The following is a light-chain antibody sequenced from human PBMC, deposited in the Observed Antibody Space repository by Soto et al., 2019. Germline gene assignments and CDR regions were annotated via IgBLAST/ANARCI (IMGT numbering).Light chain of an antibody. CDR3: YQYNNWPPST. CDR1: QSVNQN. J-gene: IGKJ5*01. CDR2: DTS. Sequence: VLTQSPETVSGSPGERVSLSCRVSQSVNQNFAWYQKKPGKAPRXXXFDTSSRAPAVLARFSGSGTGRDFTLIINSLQSADFGVYYCYQYNNWPPSTFGQGTRLEIK. V-gene: IGKV3-15*01.